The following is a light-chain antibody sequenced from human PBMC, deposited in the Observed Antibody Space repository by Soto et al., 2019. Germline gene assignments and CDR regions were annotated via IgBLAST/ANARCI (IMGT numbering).Light chain of an antibody. CDR3: QQYSIDSRT. CDR1: QSISTW. J-gene: IGKJ1*01. CDR2: KAS. V-gene: IGKV1-5*03. Sequence: DIQMTQSPSTLSASVGDRVTITCRASQSISTWLAWYQQKPGEAPNLLIYKASTLRSGVPSRFSGSGSGTAFTLTISSLQPDDFATYYCQQYSIDSRTFGQGTKVELK.